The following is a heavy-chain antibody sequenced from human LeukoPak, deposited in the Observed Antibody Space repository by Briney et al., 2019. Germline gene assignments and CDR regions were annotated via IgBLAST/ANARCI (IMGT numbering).Heavy chain of an antibody. D-gene: IGHD1-20*01. CDR3: ARDRLAYNWNDMILDP. CDR1: GFTFSSYS. Sequence: GGPLRLSCAASGFTFSSYSMNWVRQAPGKGLEWVSSISSSSSYIYYADSVKGRFTISRDNAKNSLYLQRNSLRAEDTAVYYCARDRLAYNWNDMILDPWGQGTLVTVSS. CDR2: ISSSSSYI. J-gene: IGHJ5*02. V-gene: IGHV3-21*01.